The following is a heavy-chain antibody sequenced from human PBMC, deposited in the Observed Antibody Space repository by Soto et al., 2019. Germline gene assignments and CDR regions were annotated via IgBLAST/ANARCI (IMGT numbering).Heavy chain of an antibody. D-gene: IGHD3-10*01. Sequence: SQTLSLTCDISGDSVSSNSAAWNWLRQSPSRGLEWLGRTYYRSKWYNDYVVSVKSRITINPDTSKNQFSLQLNSVTPEDTAVYYCARERGVLSEAFDIWGQGTVVTVSS. CDR3: ARERGVLSEAFDI. V-gene: IGHV6-1*01. CDR2: TYYRSKWYN. J-gene: IGHJ3*02. CDR1: GDSVSSNSAA.